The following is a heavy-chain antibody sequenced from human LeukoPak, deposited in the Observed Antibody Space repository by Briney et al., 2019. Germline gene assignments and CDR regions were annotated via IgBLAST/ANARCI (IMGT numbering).Heavy chain of an antibody. CDR1: GFTFSIYG. D-gene: IGHD6-19*01. CDR2: IWYNGNDK. V-gene: IGHV3-33*06. CDR3: AKVQYSSGWYGGWFDP. Sequence: GRSLRLSCAASGFTFSIYGMNWVRQAPGKGLEWGAVIWYNGNDKYYADSVKGRFTISRDNSKNTLYLQMNSLRAEDTAVYYCAKVQYSSGWYGGWFDPWGQGTLVTVSS. J-gene: IGHJ5*02.